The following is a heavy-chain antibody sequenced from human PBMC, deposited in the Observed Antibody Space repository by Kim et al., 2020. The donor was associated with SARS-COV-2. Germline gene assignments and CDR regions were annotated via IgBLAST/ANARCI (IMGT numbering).Heavy chain of an antibody. J-gene: IGHJ6*02. Sequence: GGSLRLSCAASGFTFSSYWMHWVRQAPGKVLVWVSRINSDGSSTSYADSVKGRFTISRDNAKNTLYLQMNSLRAEDTAVYYCARELRSRRAYYGSGERRPMDVWGQGTTVTVSS. CDR1: GFTFSSYW. CDR2: INSDGSST. V-gene: IGHV3-74*01. CDR3: ARELRSRRAYYGSGERRPMDV. D-gene: IGHD3-10*01.